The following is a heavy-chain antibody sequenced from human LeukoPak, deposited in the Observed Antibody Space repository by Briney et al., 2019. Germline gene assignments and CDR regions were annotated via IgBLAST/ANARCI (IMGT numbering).Heavy chain of an antibody. CDR1: GGTFSSYA. D-gene: IGHD4-17*01. V-gene: IGHV1-69*05. Sequence: SVKVSCKASGGTFSSYAISWVRQAPGQGLEWMGGIIPIFGTANYAQKFQGRVTITTDESTSTAYMELSSLRSEDTAVYYCARGSSLDYGDYKGMDVWGQGTTVTVSS. CDR2: IIPIFGTA. CDR3: ARGSSLDYGDYKGMDV. J-gene: IGHJ6*02.